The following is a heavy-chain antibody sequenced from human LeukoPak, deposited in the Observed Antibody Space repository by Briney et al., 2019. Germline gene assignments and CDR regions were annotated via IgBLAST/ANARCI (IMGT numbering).Heavy chain of an antibody. Sequence: ASVKLSCKPSGYTFTDDDIRWVREAPGHRREWMGGINPNNGDRSHAQNFQGRVTLATDTSITTAYMELSGLRSYDTAVYYCARDIQLILLGADAMDIWGQGTTVTVPS. CDR3: ARDIQLILLGADAMDI. J-gene: IGHJ6*02. CDR1: GYTFTDDD. CDR2: INPNNGDR. D-gene: IGHD2-2*01. V-gene: IGHV1-2*02.